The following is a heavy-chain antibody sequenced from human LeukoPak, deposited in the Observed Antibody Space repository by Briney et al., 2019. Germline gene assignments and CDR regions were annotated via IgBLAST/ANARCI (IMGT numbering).Heavy chain of an antibody. CDR3: ATFPYYYDSSGTGVNWFDP. J-gene: IGHJ5*02. V-gene: IGHV1-24*01. CDR1: GYTLTELS. Sequence: ASVKVSCKVSGYTLTELSMHWVRQAPGKGLEWMGGFDPEDGETIYAQKFQGRVTMTEDIYTDTAYMELSSMRSEDTAVYYCATFPYYYDSSGTGVNWFDPWGQGKLVTVSS. D-gene: IGHD3-22*01. CDR2: FDPEDGET.